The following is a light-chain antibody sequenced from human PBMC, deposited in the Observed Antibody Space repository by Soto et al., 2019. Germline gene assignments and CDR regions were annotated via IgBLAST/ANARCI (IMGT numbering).Light chain of an antibody. CDR1: QSISNW. CDR2: DAS. Sequence: DIQMTQSPSTLSASVGDRVTITCRASQSISNWLAWYQQKPGKVPKLLIYDASSLESGVPSRFSGSRSGTEFTLTISSLQPDDSATYYCQQYNSYSSWTFRQGTKVEI. CDR3: QQYNSYSSWT. V-gene: IGKV1-5*01. J-gene: IGKJ1*01.